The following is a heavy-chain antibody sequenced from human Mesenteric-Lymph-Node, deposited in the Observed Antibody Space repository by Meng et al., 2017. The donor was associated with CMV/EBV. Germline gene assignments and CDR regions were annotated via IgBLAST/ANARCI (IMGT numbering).Heavy chain of an antibody. CDR2: INPDSGET. D-gene: IGHD3-10*01. V-gene: IGHV1-2*02. Sequence: ASVKVSCKASGYSFNGYYIHWVRQAPGQGLEWMGWINPDSGETSYAQKFQGRVTMTRDTSISTAYMELSRLRSDDTAVYYCARVLQPPYYYGSGSYSQFDPWGQGTLVTVSS. J-gene: IGHJ5*02. CDR3: ARVLQPPYYYGSGSYSQFDP. CDR1: GYSFNGYY.